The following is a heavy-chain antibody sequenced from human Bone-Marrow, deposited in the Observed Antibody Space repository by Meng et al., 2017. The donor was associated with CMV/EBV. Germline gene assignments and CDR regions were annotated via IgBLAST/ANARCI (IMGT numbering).Heavy chain of an antibody. CDR1: GFTVSSNY. J-gene: IGHJ6*02. D-gene: IGHD1-7*01. Sequence: GESLKISCAASGFTVSSNYMSWVRQAPGKGLEWVSVIYSGGSTYYADSVKGRFTISRDNSKNTLYLQMNSLRAEDTAVYYCARAAWGTGTTYYYYYGMDVWGQGTTVTVSS. V-gene: IGHV3-53*01. CDR3: ARAAWGTGTTYYYYYGMDV. CDR2: IYSGGST.